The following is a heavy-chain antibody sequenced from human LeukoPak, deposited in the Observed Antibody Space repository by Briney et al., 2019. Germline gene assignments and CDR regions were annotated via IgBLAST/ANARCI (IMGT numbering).Heavy chain of an antibody. CDR3: ARANMVRGVGSFFDRNWFDP. V-gene: IGHV1-2*06. J-gene: IGHJ5*02. CDR2: INPNSGDP. CDR1: GYTFTDSY. Sequence: GASVKVSCKTSGYTFTDSYIHWVRQAPGQGLEWMGRINPNSGDPNYPQKFQGRVTMTRDTSISTAYMEMSSLASDDTAVYYCARANMVRGVGSFFDRNWFDPWGQGTLVTVSS. D-gene: IGHD3-10*01.